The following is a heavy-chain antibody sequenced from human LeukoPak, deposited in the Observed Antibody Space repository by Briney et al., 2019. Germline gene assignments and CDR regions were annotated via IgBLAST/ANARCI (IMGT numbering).Heavy chain of an antibody. D-gene: IGHD4-17*01. CDR3: ANAHDYGDYAPPAPDY. CDR2: ISSSSTTI. Sequence: GGSLRLSCAASGFTFSSYSMMWVRQAPGKGLEWVSYISSSSTTIHYADSVKGRFTISRDNSKNTLYLQMNSLRAEDTAVYYCANAHDYGDYAPPAPDYWGQGTLVTVSS. V-gene: IGHV3-48*01. J-gene: IGHJ4*02. CDR1: GFTFSSYS.